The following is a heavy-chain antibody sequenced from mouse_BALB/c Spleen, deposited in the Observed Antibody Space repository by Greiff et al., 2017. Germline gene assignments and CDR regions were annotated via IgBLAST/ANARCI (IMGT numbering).Heavy chain of an antibody. CDR1: GFTFSDYY. V-gene: IGHV5-4*02. D-gene: IGHD1-1*01. CDR2: ISDGGSYT. Sequence: EVQLVESGGGLVKPGGSLKLSCAASGFTFSDYYMYWVRQTPEKRLEWVATISDGGSYTYYPDSVKGRFTISRDNAKNNLYLQMSSLKSEDTAMYYCARGLNYGAMDYWGQGTSVTVSS. J-gene: IGHJ4*01. CDR3: ARGLNYGAMDY.